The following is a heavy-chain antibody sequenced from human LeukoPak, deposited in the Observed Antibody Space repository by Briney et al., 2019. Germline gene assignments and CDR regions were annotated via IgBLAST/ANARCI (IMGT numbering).Heavy chain of an antibody. CDR2: ISSSSSYI. D-gene: IGHD7-27*01. CDR1: GFTFSSYS. Sequence: GGPLRLSCAASGFTFSSYSMNWVRQAPGKGLEWVSSISSSSSYIYYADSVKGRFTISRDNAKNSLYLQMNSLRAEDTAVYYCARDSSGVPGAFDIWGQGTMVTVSS. CDR3: ARDSSGVPGAFDI. V-gene: IGHV3-21*01. J-gene: IGHJ3*02.